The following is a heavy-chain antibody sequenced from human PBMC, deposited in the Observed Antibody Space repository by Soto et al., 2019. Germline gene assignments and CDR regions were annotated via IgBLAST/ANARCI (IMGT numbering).Heavy chain of an antibody. D-gene: IGHD3-10*01. CDR1: GGSLSSYY. Sequence: PSETLSLTCTVSGGSLSSYYWSWIRQPPGRGLEWIGYIYYSGSTDYNPSLKSRVTISVDTSKNQFSLKLSSVTAADTAVYYCARDTYGSEEYYYYYYMAVWGKGTTVTVSS. J-gene: IGHJ6*03. V-gene: IGHV4-59*01. CDR2: IYYSGST. CDR3: ARDTYGSEEYYYYYYMAV.